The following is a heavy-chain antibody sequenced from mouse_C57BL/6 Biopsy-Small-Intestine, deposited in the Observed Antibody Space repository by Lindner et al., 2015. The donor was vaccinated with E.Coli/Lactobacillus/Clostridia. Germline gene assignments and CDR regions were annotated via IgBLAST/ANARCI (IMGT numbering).Heavy chain of an antibody. V-gene: IGHV1-18*01. Sequence: SVKVSCKASGFTFTDYYIHWVRQAPGQGLEWMGWINPNSGSTNTAQKFQGRVAMTRDKSSSTAYMELRSLRSDDTAVYYCAKRGYCSGTRCNIPRGGMDVWGQGTTVSVSS. CDR3: AKRGYCSGTRCNIPRGGMDV. CDR1: GFTFTDYY. CDR2: INPNSGST. D-gene: IGHD1-1*02. J-gene: IGHJ1*01.